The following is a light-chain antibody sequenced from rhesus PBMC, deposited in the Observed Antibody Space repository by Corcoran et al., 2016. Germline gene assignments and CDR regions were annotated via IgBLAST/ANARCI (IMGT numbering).Light chain of an antibody. CDR1: QSVGSY. J-gene: IGKJ1*01. Sequence: ETVVTQSPATLALSPGERATLSCRASQSVGSYLAWYPQKPGQAPGLLIYGASSRSTGIPDRCSGSGSGTDFTLTISSLEPEDVGIYYCQQSSNLWTFGQGTKVEVK. V-gene: IGKV3-24*04. CDR2: GAS. CDR3: QQSSNLWT.